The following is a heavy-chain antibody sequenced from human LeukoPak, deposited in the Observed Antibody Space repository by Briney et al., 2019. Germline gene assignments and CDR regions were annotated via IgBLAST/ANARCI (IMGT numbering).Heavy chain of an antibody. CDR2: IRYDGGIK. J-gene: IGHJ3*02. CDR3: AKILYQLYFDI. V-gene: IGHV3-30*02. CDR1: GFTFSSYG. D-gene: IGHD2-2*01. Sequence: GGSLRLSCAASGFTFSSYGMHWVRQPPGKGLEWVAFIRYDGGIKHYADSVKGRFTLSRDNSKNTLYLQMNSLRAEDTAVYYCAKILYQLYFDIWGQGTMVTVSS.